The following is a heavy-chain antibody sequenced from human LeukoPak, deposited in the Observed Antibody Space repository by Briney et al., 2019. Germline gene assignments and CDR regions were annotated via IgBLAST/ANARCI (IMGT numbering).Heavy chain of an antibody. D-gene: IGHD6-13*01. CDR2: ISSSSSYI. J-gene: IGHJ5*02. CDR3: ARDRDSSSWYRFDP. V-gene: IGHV3-21*01. CDR1: GFTFSSYS. Sequence: NPGGSLRLSCAASGFTFSSYSMNWVRQAPGKGLEWASSISSSSSYIYYADSVKGRFTISRDNAKNSLYLQMNSLRAEDTAVYYCARDRDSSSWYRFDPWGQGTLVTVSS.